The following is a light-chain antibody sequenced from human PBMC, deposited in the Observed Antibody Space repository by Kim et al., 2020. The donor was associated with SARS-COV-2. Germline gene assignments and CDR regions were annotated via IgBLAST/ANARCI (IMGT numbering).Light chain of an antibody. CDR2: DAS. CDR1: RSVNSS. V-gene: IGKV3-11*01. J-gene: IGKJ2*01. CDR3: QHCSDWRNT. Sequence: LSPAVRASLTCTASRSVNSSVACYQHKPGQAPSLLIYDASYRASGSAASFTGRWCGTDSTPTITRPEPEDFAVYFGQHCSDWRNTFGQGTKLEI.